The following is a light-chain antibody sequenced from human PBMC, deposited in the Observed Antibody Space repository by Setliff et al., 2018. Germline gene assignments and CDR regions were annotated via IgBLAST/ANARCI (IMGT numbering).Light chain of an antibody. CDR1: SSDVGGYDY. Sequence: QSVLPQPASVSGSPGQSITFSCTGSSSDVGGYDYVSWYQQHPGKAPKLLIYDVTNRPSGVSNRFSGSKSGNTASLTISGLQAEDEAEYFCSSYTVGSTLSVFGTGTKVTVL. CDR2: DVT. V-gene: IGLV2-14*03. J-gene: IGLJ1*01. CDR3: SSYTVGSTLSV.